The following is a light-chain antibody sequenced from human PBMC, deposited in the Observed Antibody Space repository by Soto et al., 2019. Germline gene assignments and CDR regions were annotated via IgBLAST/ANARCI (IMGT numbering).Light chain of an antibody. Sequence: DVQMTQSPSSLSASVGDRVTITCRASQGIAPSLSWFHQKPGKVPKLLIYAASTLQSGVPYRFSGRGSGAEFTLTISSLQPGDVGTYYCQKYTSAPITFGGGTKVEIK. CDR1: QGIAPS. CDR3: QKYTSAPIT. V-gene: IGKV1-27*01. J-gene: IGKJ4*01. CDR2: AAS.